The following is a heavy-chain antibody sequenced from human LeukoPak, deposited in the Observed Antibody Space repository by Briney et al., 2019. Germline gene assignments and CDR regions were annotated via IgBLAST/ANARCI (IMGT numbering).Heavy chain of an antibody. CDR3: ARGYYDNSGYSNPFDY. V-gene: IGHV4-59*11. CDR2: VHHSGST. J-gene: IGHJ4*02. D-gene: IGHD3-22*01. Sequence: PSESLSLTCTVSGGSITSLYWSWLRQSPGKGLEWIGYVHHSGSTNYNPSLKSRVTISIDTSKNQFSLKLSPVTAADTAAYYCARGYYDNSGYSNPFDYWGQGTLVTVSS. CDR1: GGSITSLY.